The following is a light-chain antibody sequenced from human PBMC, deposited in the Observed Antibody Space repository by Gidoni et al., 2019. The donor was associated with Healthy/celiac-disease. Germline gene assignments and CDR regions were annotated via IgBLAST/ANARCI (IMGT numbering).Light chain of an antibody. CDR1: QGISSA. CDR2: DAS. Sequence: GDRVTITCRASQGISSALAWYQQKPGKAPKLLIYDASSLKSGVPSRFSGSGSGTDFTLTISSLQPEDFATYYCQQFNSYSITFGQGTRLEIK. CDR3: QQFNSYSIT. V-gene: IGKV1-13*02. J-gene: IGKJ5*01.